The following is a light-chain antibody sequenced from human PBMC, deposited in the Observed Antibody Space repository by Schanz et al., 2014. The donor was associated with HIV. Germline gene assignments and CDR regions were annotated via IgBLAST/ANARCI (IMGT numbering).Light chain of an antibody. CDR2: QAS. CDR3: QQANSFPPT. Sequence: IQMTQSPSTVSASVGDRVTITCRASQTIGRFLAWYQQKPGSAPVLLIYQASTLETGVPSRFSGSGSGTDFTLTISSLQPEDIATYYCQQANSFPPTFGGGTKVEIK. V-gene: IGKV1-12*01. J-gene: IGKJ4*01. CDR1: QTIGRF.